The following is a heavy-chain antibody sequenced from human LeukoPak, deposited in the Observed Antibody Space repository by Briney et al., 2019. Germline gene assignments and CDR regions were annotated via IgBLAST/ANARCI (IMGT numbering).Heavy chain of an antibody. J-gene: IGHJ4*01. V-gene: IGHV3-15*01. CDR1: GFTFSDAW. CDR3: TTEYNWNYVH. D-gene: IGHD1-7*01. CDR2: VKSKTDGGTT. Sequence: GGSLRLSCVASGFTFSDAWMSWVRQAPGKGLEWVARVKSKTDGGTTDYSAPSKDRFSVSRDDSKNTLYLQMNSLKAEDTAVYYCTTEYNWNYVHWGQGTLVTVSS.